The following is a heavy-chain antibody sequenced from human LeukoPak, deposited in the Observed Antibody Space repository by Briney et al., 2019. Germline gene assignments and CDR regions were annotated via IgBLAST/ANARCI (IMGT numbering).Heavy chain of an antibody. CDR3: ARISSVWMKDYYYYLDV. CDR2: IFHTGDT. J-gene: IGHJ6*03. V-gene: IGHV4-38-2*02. CDR1: GYSISSGYY. Sequence: SETLSLTCSVSGYSISSGYYWGWIRQPPGKGLEWIGNIFHTGDTQYNPSLQSRVTLSVDTSKNQFSLNLHSVTAADTAVYYCARISSVWMKDYYYYLDVWGKGTTVAVSS. D-gene: IGHD3-16*02.